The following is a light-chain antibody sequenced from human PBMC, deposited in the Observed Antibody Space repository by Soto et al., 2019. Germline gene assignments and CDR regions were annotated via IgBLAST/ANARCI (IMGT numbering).Light chain of an antibody. V-gene: IGKV1-33*01. Sequence: DFHKTQSTTYLYASLGDRVTITCQASQDISSYLNWYQQKPVKAPKVLIYDASKLEKGVPSRFSGSGSGIDFTFTISSLQPEDIATYYCQQYDVLPLTFGGGTKVDIK. J-gene: IGKJ4*01. CDR3: QQYDVLPLT. CDR2: DAS. CDR1: QDISSY.